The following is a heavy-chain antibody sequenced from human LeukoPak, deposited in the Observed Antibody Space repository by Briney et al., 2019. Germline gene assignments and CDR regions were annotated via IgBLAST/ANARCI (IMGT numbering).Heavy chain of an antibody. Sequence: GGSLRLSCAASGFTFDDYAMHWVRQAPGKGLEWVSGISWNSGSIGYADSVKGRFTISRDNAKNSLYLRMNSLRAEDTALYYCAKDMGGVVPAAMGELDYYYGMDVWGQGTTVTVSS. CDR1: GFTFDDYA. CDR2: ISWNSGSI. V-gene: IGHV3-9*01. J-gene: IGHJ6*02. CDR3: AKDMGGVVPAAMGELDYYYGMDV. D-gene: IGHD2-2*01.